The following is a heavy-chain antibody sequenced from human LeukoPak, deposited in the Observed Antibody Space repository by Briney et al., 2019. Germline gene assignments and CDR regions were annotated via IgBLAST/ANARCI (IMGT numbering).Heavy chain of an antibody. CDR2: IYYSGST. Sequence: SETLSLTCTVSGGSISSSSYYWGWIRQPPGKGLEWIGSIYYSGSTYYNPSLKSRVTISVDTPKNQFSLKLSSVTAADAAVYYCARGTVGGSEYYDILTGHLDYWGQGTLVTVSS. CDR3: ARGTVGGSEYYDILTGHLDY. D-gene: IGHD3-9*01. CDR1: GGSISSSSYY. J-gene: IGHJ4*02. V-gene: IGHV4-39*07.